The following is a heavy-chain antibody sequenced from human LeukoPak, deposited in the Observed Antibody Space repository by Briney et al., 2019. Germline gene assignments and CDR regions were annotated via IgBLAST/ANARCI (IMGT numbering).Heavy chain of an antibody. CDR3: ATNQYGSDYYYYYGMDV. CDR2: IKQDGSEK. J-gene: IGHJ6*02. CDR1: GFTFSSYW. V-gene: IGHV3-7*01. D-gene: IGHD3-10*01. Sequence: GGSLRLSCAASGFTFSSYWMSWVRQAPGKGLEWVANIKQDGSEKYYVDSVKGRFTISRDNAKNSLYLQMNSLRAEDTAVYYCATNQYGSDYYYYYGMDVWGQGTTVTVS.